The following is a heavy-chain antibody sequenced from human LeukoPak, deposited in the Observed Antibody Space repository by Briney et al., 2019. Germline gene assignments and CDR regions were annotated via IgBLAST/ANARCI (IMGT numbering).Heavy chain of an antibody. CDR1: GYTFTSYY. Sequence: ASVKVSCKASGYTFTSYYMHWVRQAPGQGLEWMGIINPSGGSTSYAQKFQGRVTMTRDTSTSTVYLELSSLRSEDTAVYYCATRSGEGGYYPNDAFDIWGQGTMVTVSS. CDR3: ATRSGEGGYYPNDAFDI. D-gene: IGHD3-22*01. J-gene: IGHJ3*02. V-gene: IGHV1-46*01. CDR2: INPSGGST.